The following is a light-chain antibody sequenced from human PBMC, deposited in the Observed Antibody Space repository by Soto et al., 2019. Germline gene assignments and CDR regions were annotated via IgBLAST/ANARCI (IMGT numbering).Light chain of an antibody. V-gene: IGLV2-11*01. CDR2: DVL. Sequence: QSALTQPRSVSGSPGQSVTISCTGTSSDVGGYNYVSWYQQHPGKAHKLIIYDVLKRPSGVPDRFSGSKSDNTASLTISGLQPEDEADYYCCSYAGSYTGVFGGGTKLTVL. J-gene: IGLJ3*02. CDR3: CSYAGSYTGV. CDR1: SSDVGGYNY.